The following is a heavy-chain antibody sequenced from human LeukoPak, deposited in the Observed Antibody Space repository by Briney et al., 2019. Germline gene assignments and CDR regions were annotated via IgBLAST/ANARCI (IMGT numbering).Heavy chain of an antibody. D-gene: IGHD5-18*01. CDR2: INHSGST. CDR1: GGSFSGYY. V-gene: IGHV4-34*01. J-gene: IGHJ3*02. CDR3: ARGGYSYGLDAFEI. Sequence: SETLSLTSAVYGGSFSGYYWCWIRPPPRRGLEYIWEINHSGSTTYNPSLQNRVTISVDTSKIKFSLKLSCVTSADTAVYYCARGGYSYGLDAFEIWGQGTMVTVSS.